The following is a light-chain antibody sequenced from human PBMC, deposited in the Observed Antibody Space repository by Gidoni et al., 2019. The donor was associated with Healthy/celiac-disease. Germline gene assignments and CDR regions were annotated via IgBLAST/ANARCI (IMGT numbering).Light chain of an antibody. V-gene: IGKV1-13*02. Sequence: AIQLTQSPSSLSASVGDRVTITCRASQGISSALAWYPQKPGKAPKLLIYDASSLESGVPSRFSGSGSGTDFTLTISSLPPEDFATYYCQQFNSYPLLTFGGGTKVEIQ. CDR2: DAS. CDR1: QGISSA. CDR3: QQFNSYPLLT. J-gene: IGKJ4*01.